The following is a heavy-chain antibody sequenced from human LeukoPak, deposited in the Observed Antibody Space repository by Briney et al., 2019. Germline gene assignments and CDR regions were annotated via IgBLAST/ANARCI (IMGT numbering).Heavy chain of an antibody. CDR1: GFTFSSYS. CDR2: ISSSSSYI. CDR3: ARARARGYDSSLYYFDY. D-gene: IGHD3-22*01. V-gene: IGHV3-21*01. Sequence: GGSLRRSCAASGFTFSSYSMNWVRQAPGKGLEGVSSISSSSSYIYYEDSVKGRFTISRANAKNSLYLQMNSLRAEDTAVYYCARARARGYDSSLYYFDYWGQGTLVTVSS. J-gene: IGHJ4*02.